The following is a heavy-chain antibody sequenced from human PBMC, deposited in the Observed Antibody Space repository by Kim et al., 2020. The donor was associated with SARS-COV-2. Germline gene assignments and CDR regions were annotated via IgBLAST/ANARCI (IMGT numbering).Heavy chain of an antibody. V-gene: IGHV2-5*01. J-gene: IGHJ5*02. CDR3: AHRRGYCSGASCYSIFNWCDP. CDR1: EFSLSTSGVG. D-gene: IGHD2-15*01. CDR2: IYWYDDK. Sequence: SGPTLVNPTQTLTLTCTFSEFSLSTSGVGVGWIRQPPGKALEWLALIYWYDDKRYSPSLKNRLTTTKDTSKNQVVLTITNMDPVDTAKYYCAHRRGYCSGASCYSIFNWCDPWGQGILGTVSS.